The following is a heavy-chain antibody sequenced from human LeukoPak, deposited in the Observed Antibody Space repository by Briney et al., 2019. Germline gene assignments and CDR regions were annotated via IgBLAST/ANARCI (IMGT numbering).Heavy chain of an antibody. CDR3: AADSIKGGYFFDY. V-gene: IGHV1-69*05. Sequence: GASVKVSCKASGGTFSSYDISWVRQAPGQGLEWMGGIMPISGTANYAQKLQGRVTMTTDASTSTAYMELRSLRSDDTAVYYCAADSIKGGYFFDYWGQETLVTVSS. CDR1: GGTFSSYD. J-gene: IGHJ4*02. D-gene: IGHD3-16*01. CDR2: IMPISGTA.